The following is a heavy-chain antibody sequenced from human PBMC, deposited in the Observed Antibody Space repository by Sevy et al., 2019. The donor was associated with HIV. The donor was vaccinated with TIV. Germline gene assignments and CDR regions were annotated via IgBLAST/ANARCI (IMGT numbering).Heavy chain of an antibody. Sequence: GGSLRLSCAASGFTFSSYAMHWVRQAPGKGLEWVAVISYDGSNEYYADSVKGRFTISRDNSKNTLYLQMNSLRAEDTAVYYCATSPSRIAAADKGDAFDIWGQGTMVTVSS. D-gene: IGHD6-13*01. CDR1: GFTFSSYA. J-gene: IGHJ3*02. V-gene: IGHV3-30-3*01. CDR3: ATSPSRIAAADKGDAFDI. CDR2: ISYDGSNE.